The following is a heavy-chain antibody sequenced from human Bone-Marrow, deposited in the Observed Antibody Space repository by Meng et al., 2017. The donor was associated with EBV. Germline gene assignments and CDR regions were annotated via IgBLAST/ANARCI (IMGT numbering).Heavy chain of an antibody. V-gene: IGHV2-5*02. CDR1: WFSRNNSGVA. CDR3: ANSVEAAAGVA. Sequence: TFKVACQTLVNPQPYRSAMCSFAWFSRNNSGVALRRHRPHPGKALEWLALIYWDDDKRYSPSLKSRLTITKDASKNQVVLTMTNMDPVDTATYYCANSVEAAAGVAWGQGTLVTVSS. D-gene: IGHD6-13*01. J-gene: IGHJ5*02. CDR2: IYWDDDK.